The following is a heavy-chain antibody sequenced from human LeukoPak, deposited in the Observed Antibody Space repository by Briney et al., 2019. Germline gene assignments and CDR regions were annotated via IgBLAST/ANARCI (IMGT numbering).Heavy chain of an antibody. V-gene: IGHV4-59*01. Sequence: SETLSLTCTASGGSISGYYWSWIRQPPGKGLEWIGYIFTGGRSNYNPSLKSRVTISVDTSKNQYSLKLSPVIAADTAVYYCASGGGSTYDYWGQGTLVTVSS. J-gene: IGHJ4*02. D-gene: IGHD6-13*01. CDR3: ASGGGSTYDY. CDR2: IFTGGRS. CDR1: GGSISGYY.